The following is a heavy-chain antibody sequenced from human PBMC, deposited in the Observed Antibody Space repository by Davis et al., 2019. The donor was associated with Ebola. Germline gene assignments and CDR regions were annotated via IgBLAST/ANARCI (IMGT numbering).Heavy chain of an antibody. CDR2: VILKSGAT. D-gene: IGHD4-11*01. V-gene: IGHV1-2*06. CDR3: ARGHNYAHEY. CDR1: GYTFTSYY. Sequence: ASVQVSCKASGYTFTSYYMHWVRQAPGQGLEWLGRVILKSGATNYAQKFQGRVTMTRDTSISTVYMELSSLRYDDTADYYCARGHNYAHEYWGQGTLVTVSS. J-gene: IGHJ4*02.